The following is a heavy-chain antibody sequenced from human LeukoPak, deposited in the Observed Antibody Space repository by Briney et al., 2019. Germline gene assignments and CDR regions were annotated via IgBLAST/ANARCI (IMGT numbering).Heavy chain of an antibody. CDR3: AKDRVYYYDSSGYYRPLGGFDY. CDR1: GFTFSSYA. CDR2: ISGSGGST. Sequence: GGSLRLSCAASGFTFSSYATSWVRQAPGKGLEWVSAISGSGGSTYYADSVKGRFTISRDNSKNTLYLQMNSLRAEDTAVYYCAKDRVYYYDSSGYYRPLGGFDYWGQGTLVTVSS. V-gene: IGHV3-23*01. D-gene: IGHD3-22*01. J-gene: IGHJ4*02.